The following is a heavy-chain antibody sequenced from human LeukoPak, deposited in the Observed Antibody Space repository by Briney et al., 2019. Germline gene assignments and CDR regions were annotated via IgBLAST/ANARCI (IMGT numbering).Heavy chain of an antibody. Sequence: GGSLRLSCAASGFTFSSYGMHWVRQAPGKGLEWVAVISYDGTKKYYADSVKGRFTISRDNSKNTLYLRVNSLRVEDTGVYYCAKRPPDPHYEGMDVWGQGTTVTVPS. J-gene: IGHJ6*02. CDR1: GFTFSSYG. D-gene: IGHD1-14*01. V-gene: IGHV3-30*18. CDR3: AKRPPDPHYEGMDV. CDR2: ISYDGTKK.